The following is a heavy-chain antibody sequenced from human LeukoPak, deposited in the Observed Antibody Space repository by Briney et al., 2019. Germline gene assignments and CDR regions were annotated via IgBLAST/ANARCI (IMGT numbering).Heavy chain of an antibody. D-gene: IGHD5-18*01. Sequence: SVKVSCKASGGTFSSYAISWVRQAPGQGLEWMGRIIPILAIANYAQKFQGRVTITADKSTSTAYMELSSLRSEDTAVYYCAKTTAWIQLPIDYWGQGTLVTVSS. J-gene: IGHJ4*02. CDR3: AKTTAWIQLPIDY. CDR2: IIPILAIA. CDR1: GGTFSSYA. V-gene: IGHV1-69*04.